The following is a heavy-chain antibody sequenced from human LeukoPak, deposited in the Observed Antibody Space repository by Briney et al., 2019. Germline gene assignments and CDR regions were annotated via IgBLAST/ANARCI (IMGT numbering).Heavy chain of an antibody. CDR3: ARGNGPGSFIIDY. J-gene: IGHJ4*02. D-gene: IGHD3-10*01. CDR1: GFISTSHS. CDR2: IDSSSSSI. V-gene: IGHV3-48*01. Sequence: GGSLRLSCAASGFISTSHSMNWVRQAPGKGLEWVSFIDSSSSSIHYADSVRGRSTISRDNAKNLLYLQMNSLRAEDTAEYFCARGNGPGSFIIDYWGQGTLVAASS.